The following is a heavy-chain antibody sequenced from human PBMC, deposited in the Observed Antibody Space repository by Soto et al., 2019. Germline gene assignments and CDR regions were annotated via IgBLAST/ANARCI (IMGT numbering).Heavy chain of an antibody. J-gene: IGHJ5*02. CDR2: LLRSGSSA. V-gene: IGHV3-23*01. D-gene: IGHD6-19*01. CDR3: AGMPYTSGLRFDP. CDR1: GFTFRNYA. Sequence: GGSLRLSCAASGFTFRNYAMTWARQAPGKGLEWVSSLLRSGSSAYYADSVRGRFTISSDTSANSLYLQMDNLRAEDTAIYYCAGMPYTSGLRFDPWGPGTLVTVSS.